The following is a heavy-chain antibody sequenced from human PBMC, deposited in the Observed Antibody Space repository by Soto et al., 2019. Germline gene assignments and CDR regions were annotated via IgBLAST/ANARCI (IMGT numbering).Heavy chain of an antibody. CDR2: ISGSNSFI. V-gene: IGHV3-21*01. D-gene: IGHD3-10*01. Sequence: VQLVESGGGLVKPGGSLRLSCAASGFTFTGYSMNWVRQAPGKGLEWVSSISGSNSFIYYADSVKGRFTISRDNAKNSMYLQMNSLRAEDTAVYSCAIDPVYGSGTVDYWGQGTRVTVSS. CDR3: AIDPVYGSGTVDY. CDR1: GFTFTGYS. J-gene: IGHJ4*02.